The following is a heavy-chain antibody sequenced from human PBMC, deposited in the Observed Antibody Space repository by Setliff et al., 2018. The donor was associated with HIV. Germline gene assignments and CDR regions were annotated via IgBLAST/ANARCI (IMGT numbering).Heavy chain of an antibody. CDR1: GVSISDNNW. CDR3: ATCRHRPSNWFDP. Sequence: SETLSLTCDVSGVSISDNNWWSWVRQPPGRGLEWIGEVYHTGSTNYNPSLKSRVITSIDKSKNQFSLRLSSVTAADTAVYYCATCRHRPSNWFDPWGQGTVVTVSS. J-gene: IGHJ5*02. V-gene: IGHV4-4*02. CDR2: VYHTGST.